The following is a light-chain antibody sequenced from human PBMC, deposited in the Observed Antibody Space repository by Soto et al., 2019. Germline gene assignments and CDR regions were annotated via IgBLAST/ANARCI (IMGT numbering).Light chain of an antibody. CDR3: KQYNSYWT. CDR1: QSISSW. Sequence: IQMSQSPYTRSCSAGDRVTITCRASQSISSWLAWYQQKPGTDPKLLIYKESSLESGAPSRFSGSGSGTEFTLTISSLQPDDFATYYCKQYNSYWTFGQGTQVDI. J-gene: IGKJ1*01. CDR2: KES. V-gene: IGKV1-5*03.